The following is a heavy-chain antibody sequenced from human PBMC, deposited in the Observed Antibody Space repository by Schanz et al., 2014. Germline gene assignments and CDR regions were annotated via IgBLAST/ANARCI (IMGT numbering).Heavy chain of an antibody. CDR3: ARAKRFGDMDV. Sequence: QLQLVQSGAEVKKPGSSVKVSCKASGGTFSSYTISWVRQAPGQGLEWMGRISAYNGHTDYAQKLQGRVTLTTDTSTSTAYMELRNLRSDDTAVYYCARAKRFGDMDVWGQGTTVTVPS. J-gene: IGHJ6*02. CDR2: ISAYNGHT. CDR1: GGTFSSYT. D-gene: IGHD3-10*01. V-gene: IGHV1-18*01.